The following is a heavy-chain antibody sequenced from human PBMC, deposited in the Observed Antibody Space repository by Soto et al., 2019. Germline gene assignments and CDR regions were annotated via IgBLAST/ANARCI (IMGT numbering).Heavy chain of an antibody. J-gene: IGHJ3*02. V-gene: IGHV3-30*18. Sequence: QVQLVESGGGVVQPGRSLRLSCAASGFTFSSYGMHWVRQAPGKGLEWVAVISYDGSNKYYADSVKGRFTISRDNSKNTLYLQMNSLRAEETAVYYCAKDLLRFLEWLLPSPNAFDIWGQGTMVTVSS. CDR3: AKDLLRFLEWLLPSPNAFDI. CDR2: ISYDGSNK. D-gene: IGHD3-3*01. CDR1: GFTFSSYG.